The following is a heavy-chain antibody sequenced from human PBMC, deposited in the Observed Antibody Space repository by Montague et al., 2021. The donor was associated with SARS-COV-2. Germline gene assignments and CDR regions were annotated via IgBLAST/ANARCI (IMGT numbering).Heavy chain of an antibody. Sequence: TLSLTCTVSGGSLSSGGYYWSWIRQLPGKGLEWLGYFYYSGSTYYSPPLKSRAFISADMSKNQFFLNLTSVTAADAAVYYCARDLGRTGYYYGLDVWGQGTTVTVSS. J-gene: IGHJ6*02. V-gene: IGHV4-31*03. CDR1: GGSLSSGGYY. CDR2: FYYSGST. CDR3: ARDLGRTGYYYGLDV. D-gene: IGHD3/OR15-3a*01.